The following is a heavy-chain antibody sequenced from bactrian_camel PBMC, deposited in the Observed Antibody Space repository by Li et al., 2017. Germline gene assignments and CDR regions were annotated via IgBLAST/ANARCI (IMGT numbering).Heavy chain of an antibody. D-gene: IGHD7*01. J-gene: IGHJ4*01. V-gene: IGHV3S60*01. CDR1: GYSDDDYS. CDR2: ISRWYGMT. CDR3: ATPISDNWYPQYAY. Sequence: HVQLVESGGGSVQTGGSLRLSCAASGYSDDDYSTYSMGWFRQAPGKEREGVATISRWYGMTYADFVKGRFTISRDNAKNTLHLQMISLKTEDTAVYYCATPISDNWYPQYAYWGQGTQVTVS.